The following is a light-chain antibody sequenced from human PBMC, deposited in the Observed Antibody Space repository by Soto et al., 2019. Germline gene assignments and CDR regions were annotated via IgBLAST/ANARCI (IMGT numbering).Light chain of an antibody. Sequence: AIRMTQSPSSLSASTGDRVTITCRASQGITSYLAWYQQKPGKPPKLLIYAASTLQSGVPSRFSGSGSGTDFTLTISCLQSEDFATYYCQQYYSYPLTFGQGTKVEIK. V-gene: IGKV1-8*01. CDR2: AAS. J-gene: IGKJ1*01. CDR3: QQYYSYPLT. CDR1: QGITSY.